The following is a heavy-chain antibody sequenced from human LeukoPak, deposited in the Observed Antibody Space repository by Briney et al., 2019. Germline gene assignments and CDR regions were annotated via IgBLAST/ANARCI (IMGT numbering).Heavy chain of an antibody. CDR1: GFTFSSYA. CDR2: ISGSGGST. CDR3: AKYRAGTSTYFDY. D-gene: IGHD6-13*01. Sequence: GGSLRLSCAASGFTFSSYAMSWVRQAPGKGLERVSAISGSGGSTYYADSVKGRFTISRDNSKNTLDLQMNSLRAEDTAVYYCAKYRAGTSTYFDYWGQGTLVTVSS. J-gene: IGHJ4*02. V-gene: IGHV3-23*01.